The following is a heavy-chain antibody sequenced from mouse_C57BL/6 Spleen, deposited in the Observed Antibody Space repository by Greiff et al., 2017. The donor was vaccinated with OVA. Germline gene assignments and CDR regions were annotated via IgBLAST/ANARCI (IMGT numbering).Heavy chain of an antibody. D-gene: IGHD2-3*01. CDR2: IDPSDSET. CDR3: ARSNGYYSWFAY. Sequence: QVQLQQPGAELVRPGSSVKLSCKASGYTFTSYWRLGVKQGPIQGLEWIGNIDPSDSETHYNQKFKDKATLTVDKSSSTAYMQLSSLTSEDSAVYYCARSNGYYSWFAYWGQGTLVTVSA. CDR1: GYTFTSYW. J-gene: IGHJ3*01. V-gene: IGHV1-52*01.